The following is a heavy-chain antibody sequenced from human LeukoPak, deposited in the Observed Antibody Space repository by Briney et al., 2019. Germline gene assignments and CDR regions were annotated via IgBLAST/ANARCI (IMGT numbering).Heavy chain of an antibody. V-gene: IGHV1-18*01. D-gene: IGHD3-22*01. CDR3: ARPYDSSGYYNYYFDN. CDR1: GYSFITYG. J-gene: IGHJ4*02. CDR2: IRAYNRST. Sequence: ASVKVSCKASGYSFITYGISWVRQAPGQGLEWMGWIRAYNRSTDYAQNLQGRVTMTTDTSTSTAYMEMRSLRSADTAVYYCARPYDSSGYYNYYFDNWGQGTLVTVSS.